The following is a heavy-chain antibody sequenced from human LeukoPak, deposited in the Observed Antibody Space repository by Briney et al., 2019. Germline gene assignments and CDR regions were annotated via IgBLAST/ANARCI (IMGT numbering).Heavy chain of an antibody. CDR2: ISYDGSNK. Sequence: PGGSLRLSCVVSGFTLSNYGMHWVRQAPGKGLEWVAIISYDGSNKYYADSVKGRFTISRDNSKNTLYLQMNSLRVEDSAVYYCAKTGNYNWNGFDYWGQGTLVTVSS. CDR1: GFTLSNYG. V-gene: IGHV3-30*18. CDR3: AKTGNYNWNGFDY. D-gene: IGHD1-20*01. J-gene: IGHJ4*02.